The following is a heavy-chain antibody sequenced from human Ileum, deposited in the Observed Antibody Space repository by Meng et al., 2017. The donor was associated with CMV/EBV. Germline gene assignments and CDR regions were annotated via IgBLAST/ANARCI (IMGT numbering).Heavy chain of an antibody. CDR3: AKAKSGGSSYDY. J-gene: IGHJ4*02. CDR1: GFTFSSYT. D-gene: IGHD1-26*01. CDR2: ISTSGGST. V-gene: IGHV3-23*01. Sequence: EVQLLGVGGGLVQPGGSLRLSCTASGFTFSSYTMGWVRQAPGKGLAWVSDISTSGGSTYYAESVKGRFTISRDNSKNTLYLQMNSLRAEDTALYHCAKAKSGGSSYDYWGQGTLVTVSS.